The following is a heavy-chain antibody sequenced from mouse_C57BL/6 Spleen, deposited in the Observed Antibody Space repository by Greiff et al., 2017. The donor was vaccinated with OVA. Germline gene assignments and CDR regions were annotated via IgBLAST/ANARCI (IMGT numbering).Heavy chain of an antibody. J-gene: IGHJ2*01. V-gene: IGHV1-42*01. D-gene: IGHD2-3*01. Sequence: EVQLQQSGPELVKPGASVKISCKASGYSFTGYYMNWVKQSPEKSLEWIGEINPSTGGSTYNQKFKAKATLTVDKSSSTAYMQLKSLTSEDSAVYYCARFDGIFDYWGQGTTLTVSS. CDR3: ARFDGIFDY. CDR2: INPSTGGS. CDR1: GYSFTGYY.